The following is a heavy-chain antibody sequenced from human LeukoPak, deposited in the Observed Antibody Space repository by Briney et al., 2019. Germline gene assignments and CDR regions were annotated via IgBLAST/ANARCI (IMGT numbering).Heavy chain of an antibody. CDR3: ARDLASTDV. J-gene: IGHJ6*04. CDR2: INWSGGST. Sequence: PGGSLRLSCAASGFTFDDYGMSWVRQAPPKGLEWVSGINWSGGSTGYADSVQGRFTISRDNAKNSLYLQMISLRADDTALYYCARDLASTDVWGKGTTVTVSS. CDR1: GFTFDDYG. V-gene: IGHV3-20*04. D-gene: IGHD3-16*01.